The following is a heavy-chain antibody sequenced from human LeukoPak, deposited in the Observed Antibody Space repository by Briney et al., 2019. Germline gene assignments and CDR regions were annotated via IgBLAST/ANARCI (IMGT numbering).Heavy chain of an antibody. J-gene: IGHJ2*01. Sequence: SETLSLTCTVSGGSISSYYWSWIRQPPGKGLEWIGYIYYSGSTYYNPSLKSRVTISVDRSKNQFSLKLSSVTAADTAVYYCARASNYYDSSGASYWYFDLWGRGTLVTASS. CDR2: IYYSGST. CDR1: GGSISSYY. D-gene: IGHD3-22*01. V-gene: IGHV4-59*12. CDR3: ARASNYYDSSGASYWYFDL.